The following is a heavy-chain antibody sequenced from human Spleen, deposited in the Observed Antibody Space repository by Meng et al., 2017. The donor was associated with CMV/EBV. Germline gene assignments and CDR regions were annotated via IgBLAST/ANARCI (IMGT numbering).Heavy chain of an antibody. D-gene: IGHD2-2*01. V-gene: IGHV3-30*02. CDR1: GFTFSSYG. J-gene: IGHJ6*02. CDR3: ARVQKYQLLSRGAMDV. CDR2: IRYDGSNK. Sequence: GESLKISCAASGFTFSSYGMHWVRQAPGKGLEWVAFIRYDGSNKYYADSVKGRFTISRDNSKNTLYLQMNSLRAEDTAVYYCARVQKYQLLSRGAMDVWGQGTTVTVSS.